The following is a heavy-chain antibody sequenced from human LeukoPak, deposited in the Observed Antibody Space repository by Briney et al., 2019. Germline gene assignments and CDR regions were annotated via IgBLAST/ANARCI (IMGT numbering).Heavy chain of an antibody. J-gene: IGHJ4*02. CDR1: GYTFTGYY. CDR3: ARDPSGYGVPFDY. D-gene: IGHD2-2*01. CDR2: INPNSGGT. V-gene: IGHV1-2*06. Sequence: ASVKVSCKASGYTFTGYYMHWVRQAPGQGLEWMGRINPNSGGTNYAQKFQGRVTMTRDTSISTAYMELSRLRPDDTAVYYCARDPSGYGVPFDYWGQGTLVTVSS.